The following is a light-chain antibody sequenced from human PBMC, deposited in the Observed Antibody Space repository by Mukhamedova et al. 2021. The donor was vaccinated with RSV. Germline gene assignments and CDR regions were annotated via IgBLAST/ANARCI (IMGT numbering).Light chain of an antibody. CDR2: EGS. V-gene: IGLV2-23*01. Sequence: MIYEGSKRPSGVSNRFSGSKSGNTASLTISGLQAEDEADYYCCSYAGSSIVVFGGGTKLTVL. CDR3: CSYAGSSIVV. J-gene: IGLJ2*01.